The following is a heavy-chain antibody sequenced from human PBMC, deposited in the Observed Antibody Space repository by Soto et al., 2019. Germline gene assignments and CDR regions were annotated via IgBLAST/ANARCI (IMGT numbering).Heavy chain of an antibody. CDR1: GYTFTSYG. Sequence: GASVKVSCKASGYTFTSYGISWVRQAPGQGLEWMGWISAYNGNTKYAQKFQGRVTMTRDTSASTAYMELRSLRSDDTAVYYCASPCYYDSSGYYAGDYYYYYGMDVWGQGTTVTVSS. CDR3: ASPCYYDSSGYYAGDYYYYYGMDV. CDR2: ISAYNGNT. V-gene: IGHV1-18*01. D-gene: IGHD3-22*01. J-gene: IGHJ6*02.